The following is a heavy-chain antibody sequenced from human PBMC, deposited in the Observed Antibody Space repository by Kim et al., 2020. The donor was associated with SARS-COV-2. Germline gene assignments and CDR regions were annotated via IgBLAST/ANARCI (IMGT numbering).Heavy chain of an antibody. CDR1: GYTFTSYG. V-gene: IGHV1-18*01. D-gene: IGHD3-3*01. Sequence: ASVKVSCKASGYTFTSYGISWVRQAPGQGLEWMGWISAYNGNTNYAQKLQGRVTMTTDTSTSTAYMELRSLRSDDTAVYYCARDRPRVAGFGYYYYGMDVWGQGTTVTVSS. CDR3: ARDRPRVAGFGYYYYGMDV. J-gene: IGHJ6*02. CDR2: ISAYNGNT.